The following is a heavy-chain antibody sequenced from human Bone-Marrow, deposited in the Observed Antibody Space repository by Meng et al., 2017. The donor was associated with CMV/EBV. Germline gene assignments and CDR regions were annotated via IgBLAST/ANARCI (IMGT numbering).Heavy chain of an antibody. V-gene: IGHV1-18*01. D-gene: IGHD3-22*01. CDR2: ISGYNGNT. CDR1: GYTFTSYG. Sequence: SGYTFTSYGISWVRQATGQGLEWMGWISGYNGNTNYAQKLQGRVTMTTDTSTSTAYMELRSLRSDDTAVYYCARDDTYYYDSRGSPHHWGQGTLVTVSS. J-gene: IGHJ5*02. CDR3: ARDDTYYYDSRGSPHH.